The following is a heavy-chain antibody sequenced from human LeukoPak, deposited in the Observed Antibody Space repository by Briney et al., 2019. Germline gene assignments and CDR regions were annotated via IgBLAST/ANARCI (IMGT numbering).Heavy chain of an antibody. V-gene: IGHV3-74*01. Sequence: GGSLRLSCAGSGFTFSSDWMHWVRRAPGKGLVWISRISGDGSSTAYAGSVKGRFSISRDNAKNMLYLQMNSLRAEDTAIYYCSRALGGGTTGWGQGTLVTVSS. CDR2: ISGDGSST. D-gene: IGHD3-3*01. J-gene: IGHJ4*02. CDR1: GFTFSSDW. CDR3: SRALGGGTTG.